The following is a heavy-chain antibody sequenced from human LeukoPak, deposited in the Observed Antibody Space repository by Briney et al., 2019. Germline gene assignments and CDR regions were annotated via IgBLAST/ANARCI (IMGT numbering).Heavy chain of an antibody. D-gene: IGHD5-24*01. CDR1: GFTFSGYW. V-gene: IGHV3-7*01. Sequence: GGSLRLSGAASGFTFSGYWRSWVRHCPGKGLEWVANTNEEGSDIYYLDSVKGRFTLARDNGKNSLYMQRDNVTAEDTALYYCARAGDAGSVDYWGQGTQVIVSS. CDR2: TNEEGSDI. J-gene: IGHJ4*02. CDR3: ARAGDAGSVDY.